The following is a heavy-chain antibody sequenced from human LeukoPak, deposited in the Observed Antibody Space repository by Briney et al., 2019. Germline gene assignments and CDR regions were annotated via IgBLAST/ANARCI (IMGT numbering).Heavy chain of an antibody. CDR3: ASTVGYCTTGVCSANWFDP. D-gene: IGHD2-8*01. J-gene: IGHJ5*02. CDR1: GGSFSGYY. CDR2: INHSGST. Sequence: SETLSLTCAVYGGSFSGYYWSWIRQPPGKGLEWIGEINHSGSTNYNPSLKSRVTISVDTSKNQFSLKLSSVTAADTAVYYCASTVGYCTTGVCSANWFDPWGQGTLVTVSS. V-gene: IGHV4-34*01.